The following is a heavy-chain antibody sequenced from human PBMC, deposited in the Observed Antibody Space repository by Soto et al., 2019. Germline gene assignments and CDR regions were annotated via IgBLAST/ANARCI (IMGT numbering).Heavy chain of an antibody. Sequence: QVQLVQSGAEVKKPGASVKVSCKASGYTFTDYYMHLVRQAPGQGLEWMGWINPKTGGTNHAQKFQGRVTMTRDTSINTAYMELSRLRSDDTAVYYCASGLLITFGGVLDAFDIWGQGTMVTVSS. J-gene: IGHJ3*02. CDR1: GYTFTDYY. CDR2: INPKTGGT. V-gene: IGHV1-2*02. CDR3: ASGLLITFGGVLDAFDI. D-gene: IGHD3-16*01.